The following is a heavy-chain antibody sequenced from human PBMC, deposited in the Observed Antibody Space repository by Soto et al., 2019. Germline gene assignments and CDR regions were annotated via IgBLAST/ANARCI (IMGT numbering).Heavy chain of an antibody. V-gene: IGHV4-59*12. D-gene: IGHD4-17*01. Sequence: QVQLQESGPGLVKPSETLSLTCTVSGGSNSSYYWSWNRQPPAKGLEWIGCNYYSGSTNYHPSLKSRVPLSVNTYPSHFAPKPSSVTATATAVYCRARGYGDYVFDFWGQGTLVTVSS. J-gene: IGHJ4*02. CDR2: NYYSGST. CDR1: GGSNSSYY. CDR3: ARGYGDYVFDF.